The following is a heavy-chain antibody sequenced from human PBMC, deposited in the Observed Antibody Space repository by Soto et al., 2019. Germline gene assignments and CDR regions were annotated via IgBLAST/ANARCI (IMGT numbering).Heavy chain of an antibody. D-gene: IGHD3-3*02. Sequence: QVQLEQSGAEVKKPGSSVRVSCKASGGTFSTSAISWVRQAPGQGLEWMGGIIPIFRRPDYAQKFQGRVTVTADESPSTAYMELSGLRSDDTAVYYCARDKDRPQLGGTYYYILDVWGQGTTITVSS. CDR3: ARDKDRPQLGGTYYYILDV. CDR2: IIPIFRRP. J-gene: IGHJ6*02. CDR1: GGTFSTSA. V-gene: IGHV1-69*12.